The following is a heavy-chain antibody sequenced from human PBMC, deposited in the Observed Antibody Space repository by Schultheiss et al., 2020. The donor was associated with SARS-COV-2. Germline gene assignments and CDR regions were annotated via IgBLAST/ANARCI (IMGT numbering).Heavy chain of an antibody. D-gene: IGHD2-15*01. Sequence: ASVKVSCKASGGTFSSYAISWVRQAPGQGLEWMGWINPNSGGTNYAQKFQGRVTMTRDTSISTAYMELSSLRSEDTAVYYCAAGRYCSGGSCYLDYWGQGTLVTVSS. V-gene: IGHV1-2*02. CDR3: AAGRYCSGGSCYLDY. CDR1: GGTFSSYA. J-gene: IGHJ4*02. CDR2: INPNSGGT.